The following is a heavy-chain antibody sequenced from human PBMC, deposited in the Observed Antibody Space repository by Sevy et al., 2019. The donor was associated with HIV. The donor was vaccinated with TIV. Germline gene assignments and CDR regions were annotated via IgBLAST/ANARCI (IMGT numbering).Heavy chain of an antibody. CDR1: GFTFSYYW. V-gene: IGHV3-7*03. J-gene: IGHJ3*02. CDR2: IKDDGSEK. Sequence: GGSLRLSCAASGFTFSYYWMNWVRQAPGKGLEWVANIKDDGSEKYYVDSVKGRFTISRDNAKKYLYVQMHSLRVEDTAVYYCVRTYDSTGYNNFLYGIFDIWGQGTMVTVSS. D-gene: IGHD3-22*01. CDR3: VRTYDSTGYNNFLYGIFDI.